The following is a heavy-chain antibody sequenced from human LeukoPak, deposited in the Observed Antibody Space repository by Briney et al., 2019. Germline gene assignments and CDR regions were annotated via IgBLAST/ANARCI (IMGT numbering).Heavy chain of an antibody. D-gene: IGHD3-22*01. V-gene: IGHV3-33*01. J-gene: IGHJ4*02. CDR1: GFTFSSYG. Sequence: SGRSLRLSCAASGFTFSSYGMHWVRQAPGKGLEWVAVIWYDGSNKYYADSVKGRFTISRDNSKNTLYLQMNSLRAEDTAVYYCATRGTYYYDNSGYWGFDYWGQGTLVTVSS. CDR2: IWYDGSNK. CDR3: ATRGTYYYDNSGYWGFDY.